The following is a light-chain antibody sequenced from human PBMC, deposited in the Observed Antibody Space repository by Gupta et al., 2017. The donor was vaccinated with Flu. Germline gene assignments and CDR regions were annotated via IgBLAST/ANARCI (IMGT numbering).Light chain of an antibody. J-gene: IGLJ3*02. V-gene: IGLV3-1*01. Sequence: SYELTQPPSVSVSPGQTASVSCSGHKLGNKYVSWYQQRPGRTPILVIYQDDKRPSGIPERFSGSSSGDTATLTITGTQAMDEADYYCQAWDDSIAGFGRGTRLTVL. CDR2: QDD. CDR3: QAWDDSIAG. CDR1: KLGNKY.